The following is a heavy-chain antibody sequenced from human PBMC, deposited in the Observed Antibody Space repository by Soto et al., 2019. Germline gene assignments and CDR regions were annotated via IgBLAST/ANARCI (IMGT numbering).Heavy chain of an antibody. CDR1: GFTFSDHY. Sequence: HPGGSLRLSCAASGFTFSDHYMDWVRQAPGKGLEWVGRTRNKANSYTTEYAASVKGRFTISRDDSKNSLYLQMNSLKTEDTAVYYCARDTGLRYSAFDIWGQGTMVTVSS. CDR3: ARDTGLRYSAFDI. V-gene: IGHV3-72*01. D-gene: IGHD4-17*01. CDR2: TRNKANSYTT. J-gene: IGHJ3*02.